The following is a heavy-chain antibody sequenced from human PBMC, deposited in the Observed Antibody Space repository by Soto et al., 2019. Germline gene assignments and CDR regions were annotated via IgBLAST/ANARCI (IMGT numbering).Heavy chain of an antibody. D-gene: IGHD2-2*01. CDR2: ISDSGST. Sequence: EVQLLESGGGLVQPGGSLRLSCTASAFTFSTYAMSWVRQAPGKGLEWVSTISDSGSTYYADSVKGRFTISRDNSKNTLYLEMNSLRAEDTAVYYCAKDKGGRYCSRTSCLYSFDYWGQGTLVTVSS. V-gene: IGHV3-23*01. CDR3: AKDKGGRYCSRTSCLYSFDY. J-gene: IGHJ4*02. CDR1: AFTFSTYA.